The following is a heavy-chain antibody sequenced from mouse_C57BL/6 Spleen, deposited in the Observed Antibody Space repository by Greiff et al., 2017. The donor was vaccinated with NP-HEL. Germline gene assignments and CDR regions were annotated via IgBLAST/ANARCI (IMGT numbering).Heavy chain of an antibody. Sequence: QVQLQQPGAELVKPGASVKVSCKASGYTFTSYWMHWVKQRPGQGLEWIGRIHPSDSDTNYNQKFKGKATLTVDKSSSTAYLPLSSLTSEASAVFYCAYYGYGAGFAYWGQGTLVTVSA. D-gene: IGHD2-2*01. V-gene: IGHV1-74*01. CDR3: AYYGYGAGFAY. CDR1: GYTFTSYW. J-gene: IGHJ3*01. CDR2: IHPSDSDT.